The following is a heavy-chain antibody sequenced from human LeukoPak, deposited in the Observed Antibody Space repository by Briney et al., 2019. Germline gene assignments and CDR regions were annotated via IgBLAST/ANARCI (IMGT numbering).Heavy chain of an antibody. J-gene: IGHJ4*02. CDR3: ARLSPREYSGYDYGNY. Sequence: ASVKVSCKASGYTFTSYYMHWVRQAPGQGLEWMGIINPSGGSTSYAQKFQGRVTMTRDMSTSTVYMELSSLRSEDTAVYYCARLSPREYSGYDYGNYWGQGTLVTVSS. D-gene: IGHD5-12*01. CDR1: GYTFTSYY. CDR2: INPSGGST. V-gene: IGHV1-46*01.